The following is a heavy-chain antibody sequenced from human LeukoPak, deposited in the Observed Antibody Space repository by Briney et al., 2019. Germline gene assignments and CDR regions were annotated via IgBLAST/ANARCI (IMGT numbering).Heavy chain of an antibody. CDR2: IYYSGSS. D-gene: IGHD5-24*01. J-gene: IGHJ4*02. CDR1: GGSINNGGYY. V-gene: IGHV4-31*03. CDR3: ARNRDGYNSFDY. Sequence: SETLSLTCTVSGGSINNGGYYWSWNRQHPGKGLEWIGYIYYSGSSYYNPSLRSRVTISVDTSKNHFSLKLSSVTAADTAVYYCARNRDGYNSFDYWGQGTLFTVSS.